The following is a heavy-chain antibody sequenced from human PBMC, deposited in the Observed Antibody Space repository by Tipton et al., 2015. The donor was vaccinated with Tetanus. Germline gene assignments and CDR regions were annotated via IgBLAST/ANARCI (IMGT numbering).Heavy chain of an antibody. CDR3: ARESPYCTNGVCYPAY. CDR1: GYTFTGYG. V-gene: IGHV1-18*01. CDR2: ISAYNGNT. Sequence: QSGAEVKKPGASVKVSCKASGYTFTGYGISWVRQAPGQGLEWMGWISAYNGNTNYAQKLQGRVTMTTDTSTRTAYMELRSLRSDDSAVYYCARESPYCTNGVCYPAYWGQGTLVTVSS. D-gene: IGHD2-8*01. J-gene: IGHJ4*02.